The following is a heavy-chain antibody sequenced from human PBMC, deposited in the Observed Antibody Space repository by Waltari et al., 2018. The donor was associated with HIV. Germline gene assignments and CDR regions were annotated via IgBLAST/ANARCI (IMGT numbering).Heavy chain of an antibody. Sequence: EVQLLESGGGLVQPGGSLRLPCEASGFTFSSYAMSWVRQAPGKGLEWVSFISGSGGSTYYADSVKGRFTISRDNSKNTLYLQMNSLRAEDTAVYYCAKDNRDPLGTLWYWGQGTLVTVSS. CDR3: AKDNRDPLGTLWY. J-gene: IGHJ4*02. V-gene: IGHV3-23*01. D-gene: IGHD2-21*01. CDR2: ISGSGGST. CDR1: GFTFSSYA.